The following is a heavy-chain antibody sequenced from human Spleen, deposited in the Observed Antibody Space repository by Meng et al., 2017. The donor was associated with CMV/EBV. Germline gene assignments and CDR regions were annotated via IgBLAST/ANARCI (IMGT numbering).Heavy chain of an antibody. CDR2: IYWDGDK. J-gene: IGHJ4*02. CDR1: GVSLRISGMG. D-gene: IGHD3-22*01. Sequence: SGVSLRISGMGVGWIRQPPGKALEWLAFIYWDGDKRYSPSLKSRLTITKDTSKNQVVLTMTNMDPVDTATYYCAHSPYFYDSRSFDYWGQGTLVTVSS. V-gene: IGHV2-5*02. CDR3: AHSPYFYDSRSFDY.